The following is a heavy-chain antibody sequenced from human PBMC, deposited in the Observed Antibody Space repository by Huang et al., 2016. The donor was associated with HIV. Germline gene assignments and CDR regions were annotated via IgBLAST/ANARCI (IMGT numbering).Heavy chain of an antibody. V-gene: IGHV3-30*18. D-gene: IGHD2-15*01. CDR2: ISYDGSNG. Sequence: QVQLVESGGGVVQPGRSLRLSCAASGFTFSNFGMHWVRQAPGKGLEWVVVISYDGSNGYYSESVKGRFTISRDNPMDTLYLQMNSLRPDDTAVYYCVKESRWYSDLDNWGQGTLVTVSS. CDR1: GFTFSNFG. CDR3: VKESRWYSDLDN. J-gene: IGHJ4*02.